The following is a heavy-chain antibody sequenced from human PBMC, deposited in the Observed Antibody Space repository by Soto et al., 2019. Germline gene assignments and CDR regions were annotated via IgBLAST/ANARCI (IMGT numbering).Heavy chain of an antibody. V-gene: IGHV4-59*01. CDR3: ARGAKNCTNGVCYYSYYYYYYMDV. Sequence: LELLRLPYSVSGGTIGGYGWRRIRKHPRKGLEWIGYIYYSGSTNYNPSLKSRVTISVDTSKNHFSLKLSSVTAAATAVYYCARGAKNCTNGVCYYSYYYYYYMDVWGKGTTVTVSS. D-gene: IGHD2-8*01. J-gene: IGHJ6*03. CDR2: IYYSGST. CDR1: GGTIGGYG.